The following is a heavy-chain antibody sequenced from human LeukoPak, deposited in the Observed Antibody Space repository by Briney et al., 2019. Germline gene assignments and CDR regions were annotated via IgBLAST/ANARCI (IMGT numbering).Heavy chain of an antibody. Sequence: PSETLSLTCTVSDGSLTTYYWSWIRQPPGKGLEWIGYIYYSGSTDYNPSLKSRVTMSVDTSKNQLSLTLTSVTAAVTAVYYCATTRIGSSSSYCFDYWGRGTLVTVSS. V-gene: IGHV4-59*01. J-gene: IGHJ4*02. CDR1: DGSLTTYY. D-gene: IGHD6-6*01. CDR3: ATTRIGSSSSYCFDY. CDR2: IYYSGST.